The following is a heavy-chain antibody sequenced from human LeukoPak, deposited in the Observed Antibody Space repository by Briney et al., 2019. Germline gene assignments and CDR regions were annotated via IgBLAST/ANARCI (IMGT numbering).Heavy chain of an antibody. V-gene: IGHV3-66*04. CDR2: IYSGGST. CDR3: ARPSTRVYYYYGMDV. Sequence: GGSLRLSCAASGFTVSSNYMSWVRQAPGKGLEWVSVIYSGGSTYYADSVKGRFTISRDNSKNTLYLQMNSLRAEDTAVYYCARPSTRVYYYYGMDVWGQGTTVTVSS. D-gene: IGHD2-2*01. CDR1: GFTVSSNY. J-gene: IGHJ6*02.